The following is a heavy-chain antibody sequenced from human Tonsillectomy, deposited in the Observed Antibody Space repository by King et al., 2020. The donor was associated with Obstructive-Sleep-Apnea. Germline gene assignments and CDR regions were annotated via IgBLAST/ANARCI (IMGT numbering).Heavy chain of an antibody. CDR3: ARGIREAAASLGY. D-gene: IGHD6-13*01. CDR2: IKQDGSEK. V-gene: IGHV3-7*03. J-gene: IGHJ4*02. Sequence: VQLVESGGGLVQPGGSLSLSCAASGFTFSSYWMSWVRQAPGKGLEWVANIKQDGSEKYYVDSVKGRFTISRDNAKNSLYLQMNSLRAEDTAVYYCARGIREAAASLGYWGQGTLVTVSS. CDR1: GFTFSSYW.